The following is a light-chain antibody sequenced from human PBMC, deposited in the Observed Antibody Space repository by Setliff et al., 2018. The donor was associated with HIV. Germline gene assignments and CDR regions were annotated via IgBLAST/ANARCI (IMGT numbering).Light chain of an antibody. V-gene: IGKV3-20*01. Sequence: EIVLTQSPGTVSLSPGERATLSCRASQNVRSNYLGWYQQTPGLAPRLLIYAASTRATGVPDRVTAGGSGTNFTLTITRLEPEDFAMYYCHQYGSSPQTFGQGTKVDIK. CDR1: QNVRSNY. CDR2: AAS. J-gene: IGKJ1*01. CDR3: HQYGSSPQT.